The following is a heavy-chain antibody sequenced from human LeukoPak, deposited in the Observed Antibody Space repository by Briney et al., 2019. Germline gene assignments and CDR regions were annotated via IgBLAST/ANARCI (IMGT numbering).Heavy chain of an antibody. CDR2: IYYSGST. CDR3: ARLVGAATDPFDY. D-gene: IGHD1-26*01. J-gene: IGHJ4*02. V-gene: IGHV4-34*01. CDR1: GGSFSGYY. Sequence: PSETLSLTCAVYGGSFSGYYWSWIRRPPGKGLEWIASIYYSGSTYYNPSLKSRVTISIDTSKNQFSLKLSSVTAADTAVYYCARLVGAATDPFDYWGQGTLVTVSS.